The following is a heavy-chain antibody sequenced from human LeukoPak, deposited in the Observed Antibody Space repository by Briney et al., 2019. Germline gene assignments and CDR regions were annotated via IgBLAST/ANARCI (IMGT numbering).Heavy chain of an antibody. V-gene: IGHV5-51*01. CDR2: IYPADSRT. Sequence: GESLKISCKGSGYSFTNYWIGWVRQMPGKGLEWMGIIYPADSRTRYSPSFQGQVTISADKSINTAYLQWSSLRASDAAMYYCARHDTAMVINYWGQGTLVTVSS. CDR3: ARHDTAMVINY. CDR1: GYSFTNYW. J-gene: IGHJ4*02. D-gene: IGHD5-18*01.